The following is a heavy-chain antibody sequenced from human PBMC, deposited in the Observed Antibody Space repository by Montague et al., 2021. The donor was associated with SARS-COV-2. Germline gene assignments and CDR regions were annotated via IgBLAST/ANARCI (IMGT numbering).Heavy chain of an antibody. CDR3: ARREQWQLSWFFDL. Sequence: SDTLSLTCTVSGGSISSGTYYWGWVRQPPGKGLEWIGTINYSGKTYYNPSLKSRVTISVDTSKNQFSLKVTSVTAADTAVYYCARREQWQLSWFFDLWGRGTLVTVSS. D-gene: IGHD6-19*01. CDR1: GGSISSGTYY. V-gene: IGHV4-39*01. CDR2: INYSGKT. J-gene: IGHJ2*01.